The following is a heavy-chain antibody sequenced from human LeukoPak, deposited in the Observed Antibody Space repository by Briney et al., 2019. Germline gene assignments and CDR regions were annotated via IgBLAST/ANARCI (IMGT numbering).Heavy chain of an antibody. D-gene: IGHD2-8*01. CDR3: ARDAVRYVANYYMDV. Sequence: PGGSLRLSCAASGFTFSSYGMHWVRQAPGKGLEWVAFIHDDGSKKYHADSVKGRFTISRDNSKNTLYLQMNSLRAEDTAVYYCARDAVRYVANYYMDVWGKGTTVTVSS. CDR1: GFTFSSYG. V-gene: IGHV3-30*02. CDR2: IHDDGSKK. J-gene: IGHJ6*03.